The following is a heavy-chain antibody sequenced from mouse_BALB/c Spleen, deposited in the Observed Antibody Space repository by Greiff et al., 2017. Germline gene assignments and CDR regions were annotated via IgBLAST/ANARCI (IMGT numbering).Heavy chain of an antibody. J-gene: IGHJ2*01. V-gene: IGHV14-3*02. Sequence: VQLKQSGAELVKPGASVKLSCTASGFNIKDTYMHWVKQRPEQGLEWIGRIDPANGNTKYDPKFQGKATITADTSSNTAYLQLSSLTSEDTAVYYCARDPFLDYWGQGTTLTVSS. CDR1: GFNIKDTY. CDR2: IDPANGNT. CDR3: ARDPFLDY.